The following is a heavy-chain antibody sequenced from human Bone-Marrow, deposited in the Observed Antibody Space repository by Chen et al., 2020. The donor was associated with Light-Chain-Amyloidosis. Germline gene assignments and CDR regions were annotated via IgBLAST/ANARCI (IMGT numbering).Heavy chain of an antibody. CDR2: IYPDHSDA. CDR3: ARRRDGYNFDS. J-gene: IGHJ4*01. V-gene: IGHV5-51*01. CDR1: GYTFPNYW. Sequence: EVQLEQSGPEVKKPGESLKISCKGSGYTFPNYWIGWVRQMPGKGLEWMVVIYPDHSDARYSSSFDGQVTISADKSITTAYLQWRSLKSSDTAMYYCARRRDGYNFDSWGHGTLVTVSS. D-gene: IGHD5-12*01.